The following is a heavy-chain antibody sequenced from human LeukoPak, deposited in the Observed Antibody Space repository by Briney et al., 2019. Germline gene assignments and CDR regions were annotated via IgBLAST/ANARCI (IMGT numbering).Heavy chain of an antibody. CDR1: GFIFSSYG. CDR2: IRYDGSNK. J-gene: IGHJ4*02. CDR3: VKDLLERRFDY. Sequence: PGGSLRLSCAASGFIFSSYGMHWARQAPGKGLGGLAFIRYDGSNKNYADSVKGRFTISRDNSKNTLYLQMNSLRAEDTAVYYCVKDLLERRFDYWGQGTLVTVSS. V-gene: IGHV3-30*02. D-gene: IGHD1-1*01.